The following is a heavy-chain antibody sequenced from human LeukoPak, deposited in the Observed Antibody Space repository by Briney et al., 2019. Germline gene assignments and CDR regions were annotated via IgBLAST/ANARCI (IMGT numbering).Heavy chain of an antibody. D-gene: IGHD1-20*01. CDR3: ARGRITGDFDY. Sequence: PGGSLRLSCAASGFTFSSYGMHWVRQAPGKGLDWVAFIHHDGSNKYFADSVKGRFTISRDNSKNTLYLQMNSLRAEDTAVYYCARGRITGDFDYWGQGTLVTVSS. CDR2: IHHDGSNK. J-gene: IGHJ4*02. V-gene: IGHV3-30*02. CDR1: GFTFSSYG.